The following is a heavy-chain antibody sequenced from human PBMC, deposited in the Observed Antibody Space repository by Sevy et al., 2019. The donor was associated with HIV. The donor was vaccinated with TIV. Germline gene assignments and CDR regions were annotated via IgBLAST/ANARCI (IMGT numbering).Heavy chain of an antibody. J-gene: IGHJ6*02. D-gene: IGHD4-17*01. CDR3: ATSTTGTTRFAEATMDV. CDR2: IIPIFRIP. Sequence: ASVKVSCKASGGTLSTYAVSWVRQAPRQGLEWIGGIIPIFRIPNYALKFQGRVTITADASTTTMELSSLRYEDTALYYCATSTTGTTRFAEATMDVWGQGTTVTVSS. CDR1: GGTLSTYA. V-gene: IGHV1-69*13.